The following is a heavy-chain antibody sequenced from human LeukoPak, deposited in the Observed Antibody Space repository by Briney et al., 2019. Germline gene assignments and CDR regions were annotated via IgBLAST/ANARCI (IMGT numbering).Heavy chain of an antibody. V-gene: IGHV3-7*04. D-gene: IGHD1-26*01. CDR1: GFSFTTYW. CDR2: IKQDGTEK. J-gene: IGHJ3*02. Sequence: GGSLRLSCAASGFSFTTYWMSWVRQAPGKGLEWVANIKQDGTEKYYVDSVKGRFTISRDNAKNSLYLQMNSLRVEDTAVYYCARGGSYLSAFDIWGQGTMVTVSS. CDR3: ARGGSYLSAFDI.